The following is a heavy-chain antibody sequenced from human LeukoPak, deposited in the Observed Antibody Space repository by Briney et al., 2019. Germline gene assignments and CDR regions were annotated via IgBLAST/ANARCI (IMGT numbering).Heavy chain of an antibody. CDR1: GYTFTGYY. Sequence: ASVKVSCKASGYTFTGYYMHWVRQAPGQGLEWMGWINPNSGGTNYAQKFQGRVTMTRDTSISTSYMELSRLRSDDTAVYYCAREIPFYCSGGSCYRWGQGTLVTVSS. CDR2: INPNSGGT. J-gene: IGHJ4*02. V-gene: IGHV1-2*02. CDR3: AREIPFYCSGGSCYR. D-gene: IGHD2-15*01.